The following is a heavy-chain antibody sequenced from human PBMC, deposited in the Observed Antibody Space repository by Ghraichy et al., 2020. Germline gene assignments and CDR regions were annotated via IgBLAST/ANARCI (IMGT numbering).Heavy chain of an antibody. CDR1: GFTFSNFG. CDR3: AKDAVAGDYYYYGMDV. CDR2: ISYNGRNK. Sequence: EGSLRLSCVASGFTFSNFGMHWVRQAPGKGLEWVAVISYNGRNKYYADSVKGRFTISRDNSKNTLYLQMNSLRPEDTAVYYCAKDAVAGDYYYYGMDVWGQGTTVTVSS. J-gene: IGHJ6*02. D-gene: IGHD4-23*01. V-gene: IGHV3-30*18.